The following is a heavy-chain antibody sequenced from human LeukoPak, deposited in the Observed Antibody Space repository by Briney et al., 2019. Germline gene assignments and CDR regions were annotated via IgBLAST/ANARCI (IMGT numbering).Heavy chain of an antibody. V-gene: IGHV4-59*01. CDR2: IYYSGST. Sequence: PSETLSLTCTVSGGSISSYYWSWIRQPPGKGLEWIGYIYYSGSTNYNPSLKSRVTISVDTSKNQLSLKLSSVTAADTAVYYCARVVRWNYYYYGMDVWGQGTTVTVSS. CDR1: GGSISSYY. CDR3: ARVVRWNYYYYGMDV. D-gene: IGHD1-1*01. J-gene: IGHJ6*02.